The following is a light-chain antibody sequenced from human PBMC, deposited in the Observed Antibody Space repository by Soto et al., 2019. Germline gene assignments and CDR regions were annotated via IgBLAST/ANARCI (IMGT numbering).Light chain of an antibody. CDR1: SSNIGAGYD. CDR2: GNN. J-gene: IGLJ3*02. V-gene: IGLV1-40*01. Sequence: SVLTQPPSVSGAPGQRVTISCTGTSSNIGAGYDVHWYQQLPGTAPKLLIFGNNKRPSGVPDRISGSKSGTSASLAITGLQAEDEADYYCQSYDSTLTAWVFGGGTQLTVL. CDR3: QSYDSTLTAWV.